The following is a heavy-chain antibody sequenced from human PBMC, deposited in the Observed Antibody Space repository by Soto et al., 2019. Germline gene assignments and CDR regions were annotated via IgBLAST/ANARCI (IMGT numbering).Heavy chain of an antibody. J-gene: IGHJ3*02. CDR2: IYYSGST. CDR3: ARNLAYPNHDAFDI. CDR1: GGSISSGGYY. Sequence: SESLSLTCTVSGGSISSGGYYWSWIRQHPGKGLEWIGYIYYSGSTYYNPSLKSRVTISVDTSKNQFSLKLSSVTAADTAVYYCARNLAYPNHDAFDIWGQGTMVPVSS. V-gene: IGHV4-31*03.